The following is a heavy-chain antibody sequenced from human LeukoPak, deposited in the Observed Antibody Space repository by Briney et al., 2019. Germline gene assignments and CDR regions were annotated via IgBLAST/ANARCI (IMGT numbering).Heavy chain of an antibody. D-gene: IGHD2-21*02. Sequence: GRSLRLSCAASGFTFDDYAMHWVRQAPGKGLEWVSSISSSNSYIYYADSVKGRFTISRDNAKNSLYLQMNSLRAEDTAVYYCARGIVAVTASPRYFDYWGQGTLVTVSS. CDR2: ISSSNSYI. V-gene: IGHV3-21*01. J-gene: IGHJ4*02. CDR3: ARGIVAVTASPRYFDY. CDR1: GFTFDDYA.